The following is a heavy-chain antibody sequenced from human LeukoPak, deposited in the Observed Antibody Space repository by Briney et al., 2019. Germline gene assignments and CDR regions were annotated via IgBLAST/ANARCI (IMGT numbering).Heavy chain of an antibody. D-gene: IGHD2-2*01. CDR1: GYTFTDYY. CDR2: INPNDGDT. CDR3: ARANFLYCSSTTCLFDY. Sequence: ASVTVSCKASGYTFTDYYMHWVRQAPGQGFERMGWINPNDGDTNYAQKFQGRVTMTRDTSISTAHMEVSRLRSDDTAVYYCARANFLYCSSTTCLFDYWGQGTLVTVS. V-gene: IGHV1-2*02. J-gene: IGHJ4*02.